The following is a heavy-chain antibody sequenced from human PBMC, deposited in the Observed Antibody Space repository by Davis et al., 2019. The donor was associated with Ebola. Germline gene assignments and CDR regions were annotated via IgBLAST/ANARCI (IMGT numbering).Heavy chain of an antibody. CDR2: ISGSSVVT. V-gene: IGHV3-23*01. CDR1: GFTFSTYA. Sequence: GESLKISCTASGFTFSTYAMSWVRQAPGKGLEWVSGISGSSVVTKYADSVKGRFTISRDNSKNTLYLQVNSLRAEDTAVYYCAHGGSYSNSYHDAFDIWGQGTMVSVSS. J-gene: IGHJ3*02. CDR3: AHGGSYSNSYHDAFDI. D-gene: IGHD6-6*01.